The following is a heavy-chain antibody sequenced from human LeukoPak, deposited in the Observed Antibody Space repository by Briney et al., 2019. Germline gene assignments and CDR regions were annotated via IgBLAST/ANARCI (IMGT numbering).Heavy chain of an antibody. CDR2: ITGSGGNT. V-gene: IGHV3-23*01. D-gene: IGHD3-9*01. J-gene: IGHJ3*02. CDR3: AKDRDSLTWYKDAFHI. CDR1: GFTFSSYA. Sequence: PGGSLRLSCAASGFTFSSYAMSWVRQAPGKGLEWVSAITGSGGNTYYADSVEGRFTIFRDNSKNTLYLQMNSLRAKDTAIYYCAKDRDSLTWYKDAFHIWGLGTMVTVSS.